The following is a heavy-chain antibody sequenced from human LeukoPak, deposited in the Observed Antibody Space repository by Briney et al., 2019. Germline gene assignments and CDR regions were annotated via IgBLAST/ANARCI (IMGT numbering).Heavy chain of an antibody. D-gene: IGHD3-16*01. J-gene: IGHJ4*02. CDR3: ARDARLRGGFDY. V-gene: IGHV4-31*03. Sequence: TSQTLSLTCTVSGGSISSGGYYWSWIRQHPGKGLEWIGCIYYSGSTYYNPSLKSRVTISVDTSKNQFSLKLSSVTAADTAVYYCARDARLRGGFDYWGQGTLVTVSS. CDR1: GGSISSGGYY. CDR2: IYYSGST.